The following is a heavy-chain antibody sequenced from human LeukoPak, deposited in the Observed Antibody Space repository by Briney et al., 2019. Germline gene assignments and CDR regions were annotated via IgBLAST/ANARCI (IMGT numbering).Heavy chain of an antibody. Sequence: SETLSLTCTVSGGSISSSSYYWGWIRQPPGKGLEWIGSIYYSGSTYYNPSLKSRVTISVDTSKNQFSLKLSSVTAADTAVYYCAGSSSWYQAFDIWGQGTMVTVSS. CDR2: IYYSGST. J-gene: IGHJ3*02. CDR3: AGSSSWYQAFDI. CDR1: GGSISSSSYY. D-gene: IGHD6-13*01. V-gene: IGHV4-39*07.